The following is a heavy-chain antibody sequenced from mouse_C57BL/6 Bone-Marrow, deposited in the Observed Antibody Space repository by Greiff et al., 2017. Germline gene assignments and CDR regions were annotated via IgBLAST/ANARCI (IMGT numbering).Heavy chain of an antibody. Sequence: EVKLVESGGGLVQPGGSLKLSCAASGFTFSDYYMYWVRQTPEKRLEWVAYISNGGGSTYYPDTVKGRFTISRDNAKNTLYLQMSRLKSEDTAMYYCARHYYGSRTMDYWGQGTSVTVSS. CDR2: ISNGGGST. J-gene: IGHJ4*01. CDR3: ARHYYGSRTMDY. V-gene: IGHV5-12*01. CDR1: GFTFSDYY. D-gene: IGHD1-1*01.